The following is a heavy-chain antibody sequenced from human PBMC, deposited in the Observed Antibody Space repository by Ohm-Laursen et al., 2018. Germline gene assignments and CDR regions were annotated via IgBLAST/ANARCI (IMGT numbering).Heavy chain of an antibody. CDR2: INPNSGGT. CDR3: ARDRDSSSWSNWFDP. V-gene: IGHV1-2*02. D-gene: IGHD6-13*01. CDR1: GYTFTGYY. Sequence: ASVKVSCKASGYTFTGYYMHWVRQAPGQGLEWMGWINPNSGGTNYAQKFQGRVTMTRDTSISTAYMELSRLRSDDTAVYYCARDRDSSSWSNWFDPWGQGTLVTVPS. J-gene: IGHJ5*02.